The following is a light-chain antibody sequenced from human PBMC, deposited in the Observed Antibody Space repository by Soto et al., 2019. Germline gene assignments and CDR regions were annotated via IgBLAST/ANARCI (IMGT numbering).Light chain of an antibody. CDR3: QQYASSPRLT. V-gene: IGKV3-20*01. CDR1: QSVSSSY. Sequence: EIVLTQSPGTLSLSPGERATLSCRASQSVSSSYLAWYQQKPGQAPRLLIYGASSRATGIPDRFNGSGSGTDFTLTISRLEPEDFAVYYCQQYASSPRLTFGGGTKVEIK. CDR2: GAS. J-gene: IGKJ4*01.